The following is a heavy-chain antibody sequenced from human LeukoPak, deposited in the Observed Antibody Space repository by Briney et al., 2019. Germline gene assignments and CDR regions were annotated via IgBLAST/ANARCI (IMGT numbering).Heavy chain of an antibody. CDR2: IYHSGST. D-gene: IGHD3-10*01. CDR1: GDSISSYY. CDR3: ARGLGGSGTALNRDY. V-gene: IGHV4-59*12. Sequence: SETLSLTCTVSGDSISSYYWSWIRQAPGEGLEWIGYIYHSGSTNYNPSLKSRVTMSLDTSKNQFSLKLSSVTAADTAVYYCARGLGGSGTALNRDYWGQGTLVTVSS. J-gene: IGHJ4*02.